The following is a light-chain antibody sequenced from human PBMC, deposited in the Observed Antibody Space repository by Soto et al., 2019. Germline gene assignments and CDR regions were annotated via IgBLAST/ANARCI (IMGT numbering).Light chain of an antibody. J-gene: IGKJ2*01. Sequence: DIQMTQSPSTLSASVGDRVTITCRASQSISNWLAWYQQKPGKAPKLLIYKASTLESGVPSRFSGSRSGTEFTLTISSLQPDDFATDFCQQYNSYSYTFGQGTKLDIK. V-gene: IGKV1-5*03. CDR3: QQYNSYSYT. CDR2: KAS. CDR1: QSISNW.